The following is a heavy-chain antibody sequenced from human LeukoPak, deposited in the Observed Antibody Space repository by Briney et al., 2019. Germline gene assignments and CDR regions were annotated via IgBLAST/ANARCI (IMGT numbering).Heavy chain of an antibody. CDR2: IVPIFGTA. CDR1: GGTFSSYA. CDR3: ARDIRQSGGYYYGMDV. Sequence: SVKVSCKASGGTFSSYAISWVRQAPGQGLEWMGGIVPIFGTANYAQKFQGRVTITADESTSTAYMELSSLRSEDTAVYYCARDIRQSGGYYYGMDVWGQGTTVTVSS. D-gene: IGHD1-14*01. J-gene: IGHJ6*02. V-gene: IGHV1-69*13.